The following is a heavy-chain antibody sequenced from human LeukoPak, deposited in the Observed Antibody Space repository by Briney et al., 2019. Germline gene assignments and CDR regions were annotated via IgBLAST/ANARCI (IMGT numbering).Heavy chain of an antibody. CDR2: LNAGNGNT. CDR3: ARSWDSSGWANYYYYGMDV. V-gene: IGHV1-3*01. J-gene: IGHJ6*02. CDR1: GYTFTSYA. D-gene: IGHD6-19*01. Sequence: ASVKVSCKASGYTFTSYAMHWVRQAPGQRLEWMGWLNAGNGNTKYSPKVQGRVTITRDTSARTAYMELSSLRSEDTAVYYCARSWDSSGWANYYYYGMDVWGQGTTVTVSS.